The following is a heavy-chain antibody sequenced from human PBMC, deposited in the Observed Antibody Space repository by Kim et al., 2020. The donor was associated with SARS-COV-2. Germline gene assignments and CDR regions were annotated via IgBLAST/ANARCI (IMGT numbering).Heavy chain of an antibody. D-gene: IGHD3-10*01. V-gene: IGHV4-39*01. CDR3: ARSLGSGYFDY. Sequence: YYNPSLKSRVTISVDTSKNQFSLKLSSVTAADTAVYYCARSLGSGYFDYWGQGTLVTVSS. J-gene: IGHJ4*02.